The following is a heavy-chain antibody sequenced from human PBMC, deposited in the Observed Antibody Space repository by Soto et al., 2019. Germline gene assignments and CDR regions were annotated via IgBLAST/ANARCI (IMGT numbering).Heavy chain of an antibody. V-gene: IGHV3-53*04. CDR1: GFTVSSNY. CDR2: IYSGGST. CDR3: ARDTRLGWFDP. Sequence: EVQLVESGGGLVQPGGSLRLSCAASGFTVSSNYMSWVRQAPGKGLEWVSVIYSGGSTYYADSVKGRFTISRHNSKNTLYLQMNILRAEHTAVYYRARDTRLGWFDPWGQGTLVTVSS. J-gene: IGHJ5*02.